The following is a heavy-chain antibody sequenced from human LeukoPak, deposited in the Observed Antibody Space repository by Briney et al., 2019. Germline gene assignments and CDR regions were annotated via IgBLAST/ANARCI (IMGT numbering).Heavy chain of an antibody. Sequence: SETLSLTCTVSGGSIFSSNSYWGWIRQPPGKGLEWIGSIYYSGNTYYNPSLESRVTISVDTSKNQFSLKLASVTAADTAIYYCAKGAGGFSYYNWFDPWGQGTLVTVSS. CDR3: AKGAGGFSYYNWFDP. V-gene: IGHV4-39*07. CDR2: IYYSGNT. CDR1: GGSIFSSNSY. J-gene: IGHJ5*02. D-gene: IGHD5-18*01.